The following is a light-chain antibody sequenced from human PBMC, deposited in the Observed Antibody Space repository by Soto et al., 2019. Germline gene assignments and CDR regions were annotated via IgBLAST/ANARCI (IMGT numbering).Light chain of an antibody. J-gene: IGKJ1*01. Sequence: DIQMTQSPSSLSASVGDRVTITCRPSQSIDKFLNWYQQKPGQAPKLLIHATSIMQSWVPSRFSGSGSETEFTLTISSLQPEDFATYYCQQSYSTTWTFGQGTKVEVK. V-gene: IGKV1-39*01. CDR1: QSIDKF. CDR2: ATS. CDR3: QQSYSTTWT.